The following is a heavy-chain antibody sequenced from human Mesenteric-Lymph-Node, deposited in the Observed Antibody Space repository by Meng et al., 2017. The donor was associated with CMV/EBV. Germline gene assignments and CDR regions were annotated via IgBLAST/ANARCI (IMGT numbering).Heavy chain of an antibody. J-gene: IGHJ6*02. CDR2: MNPNSGNT. CDR1: GYTFTSYD. CDR3: AREHLPLGYNYYYYGMDV. V-gene: IGHV1-8*01. D-gene: IGHD1-1*01. Sequence: ASVKVSCKASGYTFTSYDINWVRQATGQGLEWMGWMNPNSGNTGYAQKFQGRVTMTRNTSISTAYMELSSLRSEDTAVYYWAREHLPLGYNYYYYGMDVWGQGTTVTVSS.